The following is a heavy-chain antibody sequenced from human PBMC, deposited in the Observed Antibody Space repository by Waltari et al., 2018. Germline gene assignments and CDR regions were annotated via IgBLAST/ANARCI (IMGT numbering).Heavy chain of an antibody. CDR3: ARQSMGYYYYYMDV. CDR2: IDHSGST. CDR1: GGSISSGGYS. J-gene: IGHJ6*03. V-gene: IGHV4-30-2*01. D-gene: IGHD2-8*01. Sequence: QLQLQESGSGLVKPSQTLSLTCAVSGGSISSGGYSWSWIRQPPGKGLGWIGYIDHSGSTYYNPSLKSRVTISVDRSKNQFSLKLSSVTAADTAVYYCARQSMGYYYYYMDVWGKGTTVTVSS.